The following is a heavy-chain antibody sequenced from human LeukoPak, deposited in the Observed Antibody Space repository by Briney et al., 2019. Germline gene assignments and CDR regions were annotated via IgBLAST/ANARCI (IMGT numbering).Heavy chain of an antibody. V-gene: IGHV1-2*02. Sequence: ASVKVSCKASGGTFSSYAFSWVRQAPGQGLEWMGWINPNSGGTNYAQKFQGRVTMTRDTSISTAHMELSRLRSEDTAVYYCARSSSRSTSWESDFDYWGQGTLVTVSS. J-gene: IGHJ4*02. D-gene: IGHD2-2*01. CDR2: INPNSGGT. CDR3: ARSSSRSTSWESDFDY. CDR1: GGTFSSYA.